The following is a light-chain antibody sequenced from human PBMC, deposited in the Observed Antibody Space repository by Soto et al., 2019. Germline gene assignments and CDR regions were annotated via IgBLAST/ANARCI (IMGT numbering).Light chain of an antibody. J-gene: IGLJ2*01. V-gene: IGLV2-14*03. CDR3: SSYTSSSTLYVV. CDR2: DVS. Sequence: QSVLTQPASVSGSPGQSITISCTGTTSDIGGYNYVSWYQQHPGKAPKLMIYDVSNRPSGVSNRFSGSKSGNTASLTISGLLSEDEADYYCSSYTSSSTLYVVFGGGTKVTVL. CDR1: TSDIGGYNY.